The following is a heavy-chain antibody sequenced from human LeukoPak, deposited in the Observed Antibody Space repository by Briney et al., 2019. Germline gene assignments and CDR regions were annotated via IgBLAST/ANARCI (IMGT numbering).Heavy chain of an antibody. Sequence: AAVTVTCKASGSTFTSYDINWVRQATGQGMEWMGWMNPNSGNTGYEQKFQGRVTMTRNTPISTAYMELSRLRSDETAGYYCARVGYCSRSRWYIGCWLDPWPRGTVVSVST. CDR3: ARVGYCSRSRWYIGCWLDP. V-gene: IGHV1-8*01. CDR2: MNPNSGNT. J-gene: IGHJ5*02. D-gene: IGHD2-2*02. CDR1: GSTFTSYD.